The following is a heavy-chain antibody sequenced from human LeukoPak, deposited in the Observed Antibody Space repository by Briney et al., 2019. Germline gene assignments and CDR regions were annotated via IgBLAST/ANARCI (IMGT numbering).Heavy chain of an antibody. CDR2: ISYDGSNK. CDR1: GFTFSSYA. V-gene: IGHV3-30-3*01. Sequence: PGGSLRLSCAASGFTFSSYAMHWVRQAPGKGLEWVAVISYDGSNKYYADSVKGRSTISRDNSKNTLYLQMNSLRAEDTAVYYCARDGPYFDYWGQGTLVTVSS. CDR3: ARDGPYFDY. J-gene: IGHJ4*02.